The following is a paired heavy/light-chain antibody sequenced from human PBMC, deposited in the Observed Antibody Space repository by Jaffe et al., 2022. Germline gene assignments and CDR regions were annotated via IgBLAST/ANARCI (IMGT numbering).Light chain of an antibody. CDR1: TGAVTSGHY. CDR2: DTS. J-gene: IGLJ3*02. Sequence: QAVVTQEPSLTVSPGGTVTLTCGSSTGAVTSGHYPYWFQQKPGQAPRTLIYDTSNKHSWTPARFSGSLLGGKAALTLSGAQPEDEAEYYCLLSYSGVWVFGGGTKLTVL. CDR3: LLSYSGVWV. V-gene: IGLV7-46*01.
Heavy chain of an antibody. D-gene: IGHD3-3*01. V-gene: IGHV1-18*01. CDR2: ISAYNGNT. CDR3: ARDNPLYYDFWSGYYGFGRRQTNDAFDI. Sequence: QVQLVQSGAEVKKPGASVKVSCKASGYTFTSYGISWVRQAPGQGLEWMGWISAYNGNTNYAQKLQGRVTMTTDTSTSTAYMELRSLRSDDTAVYYCARDNPLYYDFWSGYYGFGRRQTNDAFDIWGQGTMVTVSS. J-gene: IGHJ3*02. CDR1: GYTFTSYG.